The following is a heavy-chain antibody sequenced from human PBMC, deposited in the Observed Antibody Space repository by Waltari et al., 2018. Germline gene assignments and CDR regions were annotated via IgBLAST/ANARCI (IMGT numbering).Heavy chain of an antibody. CDR1: GFIFSSPG. V-gene: IGHV3-30*02. D-gene: IGHD4-17*01. J-gene: IGHJ3*01. CDR2: IRFDGKKI. CDR3: AKDGDYSLTEYDAFDV. Sequence: VQLLESGGGVVQPGGSLRLSCAASGFIFSSPGMHWVRQLPGKGLGWVAFIRFDGKKIFDADSVRGRFTISRDNSNNIVLLQMNSLRPEDSGVYYCAKDGDYSLTEYDAFDVWGQGTVVTVSP.